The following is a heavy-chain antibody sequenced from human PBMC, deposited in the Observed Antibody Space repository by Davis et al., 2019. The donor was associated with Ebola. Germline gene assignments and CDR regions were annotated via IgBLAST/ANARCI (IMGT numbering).Heavy chain of an antibody. CDR2: ISAGSATI. V-gene: IGHV3-48*02. Sequence: GSLRLPRSASGFTFKSYALNLVRQVPGKGLEWLSYISAGSATIYYADSVAGRFTISRDNADHSLFLQMNSLRDEDTAVYFCGRGTVTVDYWGRGTLVTVSS. CDR1: GFTFKSYA. J-gene: IGHJ4*02. D-gene: IGHD2-21*02. CDR3: GRGTVTVDY.